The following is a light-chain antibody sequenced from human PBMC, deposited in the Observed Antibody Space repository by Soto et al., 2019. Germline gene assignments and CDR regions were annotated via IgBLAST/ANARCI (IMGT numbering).Light chain of an antibody. J-gene: IGKJ5*01. CDR2: GAS. V-gene: IGKV3D-15*01. Sequence: EIVMTQSPATLSVYPGERATLSCRASQSVSSNLAWYQQKPGQAPSLLIYGASTRATGIPARFSGSGSGTDFTLTISSLEPEDFAVYYCQQRSNWPPTFGQGTRLEIK. CDR3: QQRSNWPPT. CDR1: QSVSSN.